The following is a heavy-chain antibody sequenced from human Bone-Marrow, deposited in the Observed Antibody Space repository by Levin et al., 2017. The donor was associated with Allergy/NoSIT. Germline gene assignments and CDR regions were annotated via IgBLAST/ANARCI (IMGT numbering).Heavy chain of an antibody. CDR2: IGGGGTRT. Sequence: GSLRLSCVDSGRTFRSYDMSWVRQAPGKGLEWVSAIGGGGTRTYYADSVKGRFTISRDNSKNTVYLQMSSLRAEDTALYYCAKDRMVRGPNWFDPWGRGTLVTVSS. CDR3: AKDRMVRGPNWFDP. D-gene: IGHD4/OR15-4a*01. J-gene: IGHJ5*02. CDR1: GRTFRSYD. V-gene: IGHV3-23*01.